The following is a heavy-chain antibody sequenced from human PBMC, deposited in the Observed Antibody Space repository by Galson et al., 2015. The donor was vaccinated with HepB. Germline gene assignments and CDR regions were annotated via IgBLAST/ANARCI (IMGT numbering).Heavy chain of an antibody. CDR2: INAGNGNT. Sequence: SVKVSCKASGYTFTSYAMHWVRQAPGQRLEWMGWINAGNGNTKYSQKFQGRVTITRDTSASTAYMELSSLRSEDTAVYYCATGIVGATTGALDYWGQGTLVTVSS. V-gene: IGHV1-3*01. CDR1: GYTFTSYA. D-gene: IGHD1-26*01. J-gene: IGHJ4*02. CDR3: ATGIVGATTGALDY.